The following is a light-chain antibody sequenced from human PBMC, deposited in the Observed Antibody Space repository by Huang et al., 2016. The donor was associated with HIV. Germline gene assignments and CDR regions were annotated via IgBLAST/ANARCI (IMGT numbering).Light chain of an antibody. Sequence: EIMMTQSPATLSVSPAERATLSCRASQRISSNLAWYQQKPGQAPRLLIYGASTRATGIPARFTLTINSRQSEDFAVYYCQQYNNRPPFTFGPGTKVDFK. V-gene: IGKV3-15*01. J-gene: IGKJ3*01. CDR1: QRISSN. CDR3: QQYNNRPPFT. CDR2: GAS.